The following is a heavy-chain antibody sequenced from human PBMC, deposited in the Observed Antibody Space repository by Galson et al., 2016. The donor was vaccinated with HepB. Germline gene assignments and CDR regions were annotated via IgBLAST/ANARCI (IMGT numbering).Heavy chain of an antibody. D-gene: IGHD3-16*01. CDR1: GFTFRNCR. CDR2: INEDGDVK. V-gene: IGHV3-7*01. J-gene: IGHJ6*03. Sequence: SLRLSCAASGFTFRNCRMNWVRQAPGKGLERVARINEDGDVKYHADSVKGRFTISRDNAENSLHLQMDSLRAEDTAVYYCASLYWGMDVWGKGTSVTVSS. CDR3: ASLYWGMDV.